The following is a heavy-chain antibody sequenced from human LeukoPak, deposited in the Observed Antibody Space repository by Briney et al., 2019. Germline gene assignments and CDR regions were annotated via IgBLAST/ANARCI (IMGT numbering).Heavy chain of an antibody. Sequence: GASVKVSCKASGGTFSSYTISWVRQAPGQGLEWMGRIIPILGIANYAQKFQGRVTITADKSTSTAYMELSSLRSEDTAVYYCAREPSRYCSCTSCYTSDRGMDVWGQGTTVTVSS. CDR2: IIPILGIA. J-gene: IGHJ6*02. V-gene: IGHV1-69*02. CDR3: AREPSRYCSCTSCYTSDRGMDV. CDR1: GGTFSSYT. D-gene: IGHD2-2*02.